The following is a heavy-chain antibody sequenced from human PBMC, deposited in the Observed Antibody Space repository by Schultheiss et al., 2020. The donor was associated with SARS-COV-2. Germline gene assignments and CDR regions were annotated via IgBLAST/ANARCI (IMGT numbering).Heavy chain of an antibody. CDR3: ARAAGLRRHDYVYDI. D-gene: IGHD3-16*01. V-gene: IGHV4-61*08. Sequence: SETLSLTCTVSGGSIRSGESYWSWIRQSPGKGLEWIGEIHDSGSSNYNPSLKSRVTLSIDTSKKQISLRLNSVTAADTAVYYCARAAGLRRHDYVYDIWGQGTMVTVSS. CDR2: IHDSGSS. CDR1: GGSIRSGESY. J-gene: IGHJ3*02.